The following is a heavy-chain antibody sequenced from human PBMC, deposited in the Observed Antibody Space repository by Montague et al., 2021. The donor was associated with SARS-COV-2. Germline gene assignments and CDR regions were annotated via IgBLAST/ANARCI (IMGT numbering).Heavy chain of an antibody. J-gene: IGHJ4*02. CDR3: ARDQGGYSYNDY. CDR1: GFTFTSYA. CDR2: ISFDGTNK. Sequence: SLRLSCAASGFTFTSYAMHWVRQAQGKGLEWVAVISFDGTNKYYTDSVKGRFTISRDNSKNTLYLQMHSVRPEDTAVYYCARDQGGYSYNDYWGQGTLVTVSS. D-gene: IGHD5-18*01. V-gene: IGHV3-30-3*01.